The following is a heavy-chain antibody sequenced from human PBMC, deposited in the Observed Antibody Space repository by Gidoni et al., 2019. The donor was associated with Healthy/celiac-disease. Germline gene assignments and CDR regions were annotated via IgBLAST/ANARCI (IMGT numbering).Heavy chain of an antibody. CDR2: ISYDGSNK. D-gene: IGHD3-10*01. V-gene: IGHV3-30*18. CDR3: AKVRGVNRLIDAFDI. CDR1: GFTFSSYG. J-gene: IGHJ3*02. Sequence: QVQLVESGGGVVQPGWSLRLSCAASGFTFSSYGMHWVRQAPGKGLEWVAVISYDGSNKYYADSVKGRFTISRDNSKNTLYLQMNSLRAEDTAVYYCAKVRGVNRLIDAFDIWGQGTMVTVSS.